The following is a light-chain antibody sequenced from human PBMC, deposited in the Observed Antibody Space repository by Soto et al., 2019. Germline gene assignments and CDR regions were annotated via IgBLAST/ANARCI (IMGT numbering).Light chain of an antibody. CDR1: QSVSSN. Sequence: EIVMTQSPATLSVSPGERATLSCRASQSVSSNLAWYQKKPGQAPRLLIYDISSRATGIPDRFSGSVSGTDFTLTITRLEPEDFAVFYCQQYGSSEIIFGQGTRLEIK. CDR2: DIS. V-gene: IGKV3-20*01. J-gene: IGKJ5*01. CDR3: QQYGSSEII.